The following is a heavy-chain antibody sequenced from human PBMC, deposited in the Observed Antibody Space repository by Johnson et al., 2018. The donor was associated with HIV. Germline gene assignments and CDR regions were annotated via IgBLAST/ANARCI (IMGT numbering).Heavy chain of an antibody. V-gene: IGHV3-30*03. CDR2: ISRDGGTE. CDR1: RFTFSTYG. Sequence: QVQLVESGGGVVQPGRSLRLSCAASRFTFSTYGMHWVRQAPGEGLDWVAFISRDGGTEYYADSVTGRFAISRDHAKSTMYLLMNYLTPEDTAMYYCAVGIQLWFASEGDAFDIWGQGTMVTVSS. J-gene: IGHJ3*02. D-gene: IGHD5-18*01. CDR3: AVGIQLWFASEGDAFDI.